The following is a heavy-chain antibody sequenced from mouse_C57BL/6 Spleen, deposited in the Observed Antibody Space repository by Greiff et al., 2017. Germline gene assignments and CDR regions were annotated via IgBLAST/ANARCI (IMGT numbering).Heavy chain of an antibody. V-gene: IGHV1-15*01. J-gene: IGHJ2*01. Sequence: QVQLQQSGAELVRPGASVTLSCKASGYTFTDYEMHWVKQTPVHGLEWIGAIDPETGGTAYNQKFKGKAILTADKSSSTAYMELRSLTSEDSAVYYCTLCYYSILYDLDYWGQGTTLTVSS. CDR2: IDPETGGT. D-gene: IGHD2-5*01. CDR3: TLCYYSILYDLDY. CDR1: GYTFTDYE.